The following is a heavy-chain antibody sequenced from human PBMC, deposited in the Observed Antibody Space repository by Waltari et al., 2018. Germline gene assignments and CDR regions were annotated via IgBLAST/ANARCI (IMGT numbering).Heavy chain of an antibody. D-gene: IGHD3-3*01. V-gene: IGHV1-69*04. J-gene: IGHJ4*02. CDR1: GGTFSSYA. Sequence: QVQLVQSGAEVKKPGSSVKVSCKASGGTFSSYAISWVRQAPGQGLEWMGGIIPIRGIANYAQKFQGRVTITADESTSTAYMELSSLRSEDTAVYYCARARRRYDFWSGYPYYFDYWGQGTLVTVSS. CDR2: IIPIRGIA. CDR3: ARARRRYDFWSGYPYYFDY.